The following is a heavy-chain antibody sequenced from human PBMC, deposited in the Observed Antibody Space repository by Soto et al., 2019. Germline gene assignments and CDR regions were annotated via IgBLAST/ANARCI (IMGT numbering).Heavy chain of an antibody. J-gene: IGHJ5*02. V-gene: IGHV4-34*01. CDR1: GGSFSGYY. CDR2: INHSGST. Sequence: SETLSLTCAVYGGSFSGYYWSWIRQPPGKGLEWIGEINHSGSTNYNPSLKSRVTISVDTSKNQFSLKLSSVTAADTAVYYCAGEDHCSGGSCSNNWFDPWGQGTXVTVSS. D-gene: IGHD2-15*01. CDR3: AGEDHCSGGSCSNNWFDP.